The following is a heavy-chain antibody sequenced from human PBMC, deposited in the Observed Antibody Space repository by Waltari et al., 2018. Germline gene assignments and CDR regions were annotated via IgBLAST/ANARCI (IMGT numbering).Heavy chain of an antibody. CDR3: YSSSWYSRYYFDY. CDR2: INAGNGNT. V-gene: IGHV1-3*01. J-gene: IGHJ4*02. CDR1: GYTFTSYA. D-gene: IGHD6-13*01. Sequence: QVQLVQSGAEVKKPGASVKASCKASGYTFTSYAMHWVRQAPGQRLEWMGWINAGNGNTKYSQKFQGRVTITRDTSASTAYMELSSLRSEDTAVYYCYSSSWYSRYYFDYWGQGTLVTVSS.